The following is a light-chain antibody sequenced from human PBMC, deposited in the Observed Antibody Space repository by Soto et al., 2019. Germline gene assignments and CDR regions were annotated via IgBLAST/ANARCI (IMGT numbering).Light chain of an antibody. J-gene: IGLJ2*01. Sequence: QSVLTQPPSASGTPGQRVTISCAGSTSNIESNTVNWYQQLPRTAPKLLIYSNDQRPSGVPDRFSGSKSGTSASLAISGLQSEDEADYYCAAWDDNLNRPVFGGGTKVTVL. CDR2: SND. V-gene: IGLV1-44*01. CDR1: TSNIESNT. CDR3: AAWDDNLNRPV.